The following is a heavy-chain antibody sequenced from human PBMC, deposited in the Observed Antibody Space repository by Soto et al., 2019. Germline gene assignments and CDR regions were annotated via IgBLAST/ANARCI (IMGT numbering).Heavy chain of an antibody. CDR1: GFTFGNYW. D-gene: IGHD6-25*01. CDR3: ARDVSPESSGYYLDAFDI. CDR2: IKGGGSAK. J-gene: IGHJ3*02. Sequence: EVQLVESGGGLVQPGGSLRLSCAAPGFTFGNYWWTWVRQAPGKGLEWVANIKGGGSAKSYLDSVRGRFTVSRYNAENSLLLQMNILRAEDTALYLCARDVSPESSGYYLDAFDIWGQGTMVTVS. V-gene: IGHV3-7*05.